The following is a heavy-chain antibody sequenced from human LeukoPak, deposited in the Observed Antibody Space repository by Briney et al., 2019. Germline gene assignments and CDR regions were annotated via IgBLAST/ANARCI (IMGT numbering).Heavy chain of an antibody. CDR1: GFTFSSYS. Sequence: GGSLRLSCAASGFTFSSYSMNWVRQAPGKGLEWVSSISSSSSYIYYADSVKGRFTISRDNAKNSLYLQMNSLRAEDTAVYYCARDSRYNWNDEADAFDIWGQGTMVTVSS. J-gene: IGHJ3*02. CDR2: ISSSSSYI. V-gene: IGHV3-21*01. CDR3: ARDSRYNWNDEADAFDI. D-gene: IGHD1-20*01.